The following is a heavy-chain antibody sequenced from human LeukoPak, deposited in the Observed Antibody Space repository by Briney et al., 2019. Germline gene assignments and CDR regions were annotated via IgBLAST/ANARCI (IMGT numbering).Heavy chain of an antibody. D-gene: IGHD2-15*01. Sequence: GGSLRLSCAASGFTFSSSAMSWVRQAPGKGLEWVSAISGSGGSTYYADSVKGRFTVSRGNSKNTLYLQMNSLRAEDTAVFYCAKECSGGSCYSNSQYYYYGMDVWGQGTTVTVSS. CDR3: AKECSGGSCYSNSQYYYYGMDV. CDR2: ISGSGGST. CDR1: GFTFSSSA. V-gene: IGHV3-23*01. J-gene: IGHJ6*02.